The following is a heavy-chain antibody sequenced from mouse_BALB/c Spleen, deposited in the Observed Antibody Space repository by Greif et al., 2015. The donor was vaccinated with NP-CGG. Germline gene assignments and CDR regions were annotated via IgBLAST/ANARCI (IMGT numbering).Heavy chain of an antibody. D-gene: IGHD2-1*01. Sequence: EVQVVESGPGLVKPSQSLPLTCSVTGYSITSGYYWNWIRQFPGNKLEWMGYISYDGSNNYNPSLKNRISITRDTSKNQFFLKLNSVTTEDTATYYCARDPYGNYLYYAMDYWGQGTSVTVSS. V-gene: IGHV3-6*02. J-gene: IGHJ4*01. CDR1: GYSITSGYY. CDR2: ISYDGSN. CDR3: ARDPYGNYLYYAMDY.